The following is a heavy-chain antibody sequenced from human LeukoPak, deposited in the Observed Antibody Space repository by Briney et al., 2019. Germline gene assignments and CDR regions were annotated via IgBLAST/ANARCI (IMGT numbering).Heavy chain of an antibody. Sequence: GGSLRLSCAASEFTFNIYDMHWVRQAPGKGLEWVSYISTSSNRIDYADSVKGRFTMSRDNAKNLLYLEMNSLRDEDTAMYYCARVSAPGTSGWYFGYWGQGTLVTVSS. D-gene: IGHD6-19*01. CDR1: EFTFNIYD. V-gene: IGHV3-48*02. J-gene: IGHJ4*02. CDR3: ARVSAPGTSGWYFGY. CDR2: ISTSSNRI.